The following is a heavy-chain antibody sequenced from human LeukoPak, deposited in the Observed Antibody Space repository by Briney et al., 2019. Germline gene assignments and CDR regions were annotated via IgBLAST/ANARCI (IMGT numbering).Heavy chain of an antibody. J-gene: IGHJ5*02. CDR2: ISYSGSP. D-gene: IGHD6-6*01. CDR3: ARNIRWAYSSSSPWFDP. CDR1: GGSINNYY. Sequence: SGPGLVKPSETLSLTCTVSGGSINNYYWSWIRQPPRKGLEWIGYISYSGSPNYNPSLKSRVTLSVDTSKNQFSLKLSSVTAADTAVYYCARNIRWAYSSSSPWFDPWGQGTLVTVSS. V-gene: IGHV4-59*01.